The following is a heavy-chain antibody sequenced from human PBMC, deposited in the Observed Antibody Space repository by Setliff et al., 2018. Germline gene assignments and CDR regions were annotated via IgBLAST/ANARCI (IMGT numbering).Heavy chain of an antibody. D-gene: IGHD3-22*01. CDR2: ISSRSDII. Sequence: HPGGSLRLSCAASGFTFSTYSMNWVRQAPGKGLEWVSYISSRSDIIYYADSVRGRFTISRDNSRNTISLQINDLRVEDTATYYCARLALTGYDSSGYYYALEYYYYMDVWGKGTTVTVSS. CDR3: ARLALTGYDSSGYYYALEYYYYMDV. V-gene: IGHV3-48*04. J-gene: IGHJ6*03. CDR1: GFTFSTYS.